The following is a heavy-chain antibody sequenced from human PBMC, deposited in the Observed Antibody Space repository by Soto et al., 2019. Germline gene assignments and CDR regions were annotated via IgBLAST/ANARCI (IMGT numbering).Heavy chain of an antibody. CDR2: TGSGTGPG. CDR3: ARRDSGGFFRFFDS. J-gene: IGHJ4*02. CDR1: GGSLSTNP. Sequence: SVKVSCKASGGSLSTNPISWVRQAPGQGLEWMGGTGSGTGPGNNAQKFQGRLTVTADKSTSTVYMELTNLSSEDTAVYYCARRDSGGFFRFFDSWGQGTLVTVSS. D-gene: IGHD2-15*01. V-gene: IGHV1-69*06.